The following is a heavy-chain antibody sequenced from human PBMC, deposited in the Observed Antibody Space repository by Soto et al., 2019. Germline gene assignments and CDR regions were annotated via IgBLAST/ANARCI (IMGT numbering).Heavy chain of an antibody. CDR3: ARDSTDSGSLDY. Sequence: ESGGDLVHPGGSLRLSCAASGFTFSSYEMNWVRQAPGKGLEWVSYIGSSGSGIYYADFVKGRFTISRDNAKKSLYLQMNGLRAEDTAVYYCARDSTDSGSLDYWGQGTLVTVSS. CDR1: GFTFSSYE. D-gene: IGHD1-26*01. J-gene: IGHJ4*02. V-gene: IGHV3-48*03. CDR2: IGSSGSGI.